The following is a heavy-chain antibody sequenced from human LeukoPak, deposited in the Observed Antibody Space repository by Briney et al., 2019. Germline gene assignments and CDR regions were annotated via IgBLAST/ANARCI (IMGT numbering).Heavy chain of an antibody. CDR2: MNPNRSNK. J-gene: IGHJ4*02. Sequence: GASLRVSCTASGYTFTSYDMNWVRQATGQGLEWMGWMNPNRSNKYYAETFQGRVTITRNTSKSTAYMELSSLRSEDTAVYYCARGHDILTGYYYDPFDYWGQGTLVTVSS. D-gene: IGHD3-9*01. CDR1: GYTFTSYD. V-gene: IGHV1-8*01. CDR3: ARGHDILTGYYYDPFDY.